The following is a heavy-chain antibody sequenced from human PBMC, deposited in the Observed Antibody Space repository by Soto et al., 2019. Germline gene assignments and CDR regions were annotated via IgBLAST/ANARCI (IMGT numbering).Heavy chain of an antibody. V-gene: IGHV4-59*12. CDR1: GGSISSYY. CDR3: ARAEEEGACFDY. CDR2: IYYSGST. J-gene: IGHJ4*02. Sequence: SETLSLTCTVSGGSISSYYWSWIRQPPGKGLEWIGYIYYSGSTNYNPSLKSRVTISVDRSKNQFSLKLSSVTAADTAVYYCARAEEEGACFDYWGQGTLVTVSS.